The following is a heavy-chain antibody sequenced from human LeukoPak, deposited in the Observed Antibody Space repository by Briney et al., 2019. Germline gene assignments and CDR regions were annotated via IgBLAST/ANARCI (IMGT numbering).Heavy chain of an antibody. Sequence: EASVKVSCKASGYTFTGYYMHWVRQAPGQGLEWVGRINPNSGGTNYAQKFQGRVTMTRDTSISTAYMELSRLRSDDTAVYCCAREGGEYYDFWSGYYWIDYWGQGTLVTVSS. CDR1: GYTFTGYY. J-gene: IGHJ4*02. D-gene: IGHD3-3*01. CDR3: AREGGEYYDFWSGYYWIDY. CDR2: INPNSGGT. V-gene: IGHV1-2*06.